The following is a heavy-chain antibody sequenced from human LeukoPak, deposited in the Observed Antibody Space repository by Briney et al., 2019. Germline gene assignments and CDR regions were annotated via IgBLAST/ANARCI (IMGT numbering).Heavy chain of an antibody. Sequence: GGSLRLSCVASGFTFSTYAMNWVRQAPGKGLEWISYISGSSKTIYYADSVKGRLTISRDNAKNSLYLQMNSLRAEDTAVYYCARDREVGGADYWGQGTLVAVSS. J-gene: IGHJ4*02. CDR1: GFTFSTYA. V-gene: IGHV3-48*04. CDR3: ARDREVGGADY. D-gene: IGHD1-26*01. CDR2: ISGSSKTI.